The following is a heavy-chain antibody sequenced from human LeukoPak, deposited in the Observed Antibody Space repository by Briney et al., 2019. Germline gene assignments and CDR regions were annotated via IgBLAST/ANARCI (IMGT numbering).Heavy chain of an antibody. CDR2: IYYSGST. CDR3: ARVRRVAGFFDY. D-gene: IGHD6-19*01. CDR1: GGSISSSSYY. V-gene: IGHV4-39*07. Sequence: SETLSLTCTVSGGSISSSSYYWGWIRQPPGKGLEWIGSIYYSGSTYYNPSLKSRATISVDTSKNQFSLKLSSVTAADTAVYYCARVRRVAGFFDYWGQGTLVTVSS. J-gene: IGHJ4*02.